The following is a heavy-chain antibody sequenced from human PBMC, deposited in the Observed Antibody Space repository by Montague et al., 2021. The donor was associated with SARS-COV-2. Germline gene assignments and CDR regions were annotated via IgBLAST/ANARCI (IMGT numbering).Heavy chain of an antibody. J-gene: IGHJ4*02. CDR2: VTTSGTT. CDR3: ARTPTRPLSLDS. D-gene: IGHD6-6*01. Sequence: SETRSLTCAVSGGSITGFSWSWVLQPAGKRLEWIVRVTTSGTTNYSPSLRSRVTMSVDTSKNQFSLNLNSVTAADTAIYYCARTPTRPLSLDSWGQGTLVTVSS. V-gene: IGHV4-4*07. CDR1: GGSITGFS.